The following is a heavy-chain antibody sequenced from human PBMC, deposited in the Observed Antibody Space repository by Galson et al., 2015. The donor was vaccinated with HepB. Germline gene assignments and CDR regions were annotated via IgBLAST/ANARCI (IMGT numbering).Heavy chain of an antibody. CDR1: GLSIRNGYY. D-gene: IGHD4-17*01. J-gene: IGHJ4*02. Sequence: ETLSLTCAVSGLSIRNGYYWGWIRQPPGKGLEWVGSIFHSGTTFYNPSLKSRVTMSVDTSKNQFSLSLTSVTVADTAVYYCAGNYGDYMPFEYWGQGTLVAVSS. V-gene: IGHV4-38-2*01. CDR3: AGNYGDYMPFEY. CDR2: IFHSGTT.